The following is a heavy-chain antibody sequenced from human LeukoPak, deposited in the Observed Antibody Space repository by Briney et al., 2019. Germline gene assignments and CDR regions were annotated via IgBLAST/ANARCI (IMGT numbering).Heavy chain of an antibody. CDR1: GGSFSGYY. V-gene: IGHV4-34*01. J-gene: IGHJ4*02. CDR2: INHSGST. D-gene: IGHD5-12*01. Sequence: PSETLSLTCAVYGGSFSGYYWSWIRQPPGMGMEWIGEINHSGSTNYNPSLKSRVTISVDTSKNQFSLKLSSVTAADTAVYYCARARGYSGYGDYWGQGTLVTVSS. CDR3: ARARGYSGYGDY.